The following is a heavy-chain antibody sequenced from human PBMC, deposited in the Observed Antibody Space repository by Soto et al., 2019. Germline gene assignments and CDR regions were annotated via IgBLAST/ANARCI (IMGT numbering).Heavy chain of an antibody. Sequence: QVQLQESGPGLVKPSETLSLTCTVSGGSVSSGSYYWSWIRQPPGKGLEWIGYIYYSGSTNYNPSLKSRVTIAVDTSKNQFSLKLSSVTAADTAVYYCASTEVVAATSPFDYWGQGTLVTVSS. V-gene: IGHV4-61*01. J-gene: IGHJ4*02. CDR1: GGSVSSGSYY. CDR2: IYYSGST. CDR3: ASTEVVAATSPFDY. D-gene: IGHD2-15*01.